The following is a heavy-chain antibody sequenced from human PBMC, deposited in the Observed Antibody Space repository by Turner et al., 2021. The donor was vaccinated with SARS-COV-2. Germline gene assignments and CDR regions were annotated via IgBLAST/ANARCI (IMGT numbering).Heavy chain of an antibody. V-gene: IGHV1-69*02. J-gene: IGHJ6*03. Sequence: QVEPGQSGVEVTMPASSVKISCKASGGTFSNYIFNWVRQAPGQGPEWMGRIIPFLDMTHYAQNLQGRVTITADKSTSTAYVEVSSLRSGDTAVYYCARSVVMKLRTSYVYGYYYLAYWGKGTTVSVSS. D-gene: IGHD2-21*01. CDR3: ARSVVMKLRTSYVYGYYYLAY. CDR2: IIPFLDMT. CDR1: GGTFSNYI.